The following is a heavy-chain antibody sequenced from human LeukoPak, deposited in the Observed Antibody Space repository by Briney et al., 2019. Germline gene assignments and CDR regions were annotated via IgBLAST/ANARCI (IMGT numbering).Heavy chain of an antibody. CDR2: IKQDGSAK. CDR1: GFTFSRHW. Sequence: GGSLGLSCAASGFTFSRHWMYWVRQAPGKGLEWVANIKQDGSAKPCVDSVKGRFTISRDNAKNSLFLQMNSLRAEDTAVYYCARDNGWSADFWGQGTLVTVSS. J-gene: IGHJ4*02. CDR3: ARDNGWSADF. D-gene: IGHD2-15*01. V-gene: IGHV3-7*03.